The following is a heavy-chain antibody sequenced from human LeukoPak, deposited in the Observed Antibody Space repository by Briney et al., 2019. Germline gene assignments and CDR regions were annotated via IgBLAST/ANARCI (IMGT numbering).Heavy chain of an antibody. Sequence: GESLKISCKGSGYNFTTYWIGWVRQMPGKGLEWMGIIYPDDSDARYSPSFQGQVIISADKSLSTVYLQWSSLKASDTAIYYCARREGVVVPEYFDYWGQGTLVTVSS. J-gene: IGHJ4*02. V-gene: IGHV5-51*01. D-gene: IGHD3-22*01. CDR3: ARREGVVVPEYFDY. CDR1: GYNFTTYW. CDR2: IYPDDSDA.